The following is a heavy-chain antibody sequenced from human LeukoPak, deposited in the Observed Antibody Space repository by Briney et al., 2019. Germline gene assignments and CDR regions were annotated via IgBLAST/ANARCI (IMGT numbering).Heavy chain of an antibody. CDR3: ARSSCDWLLEFPTY. D-gene: IGHD3-9*01. J-gene: IGHJ4*01. V-gene: IGHV1-18*01. CDR2: ISAYNGNT. CDR1: GYTFTSYG. Sequence: ASVKVSCKASGYTFTSYGISWVRQAPGQGLEWMGWISAYNGNTNYAQKLQGRVTMTTGTSTSTAYMELRSLRSEDTTGYYCARSSCDWLLEFPTYCSQRCLATVSS.